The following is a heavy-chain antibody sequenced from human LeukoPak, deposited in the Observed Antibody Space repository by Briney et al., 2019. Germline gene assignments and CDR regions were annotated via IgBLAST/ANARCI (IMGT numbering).Heavy chain of an antibody. J-gene: IGHJ4*02. D-gene: IGHD3-22*01. CDR1: GFTSSSYS. Sequence: PGGSLRLSCAASGFTSSSYSMNWVRQAPGKGLEWVSSISSSSSYIYYADSVKGRFTISRDNAKNSLYLQMNSLRAEDTAVYYCAKDSGSVVAPPVYWGQGTLVTVSS. CDR3: AKDSGSVVAPPVY. CDR2: ISSSSSYI. V-gene: IGHV3-21*01.